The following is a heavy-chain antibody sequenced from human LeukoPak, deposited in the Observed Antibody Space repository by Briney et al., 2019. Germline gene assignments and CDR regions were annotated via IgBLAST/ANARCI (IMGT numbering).Heavy chain of an antibody. V-gene: IGHV1-3*01. D-gene: IGHD4-17*01. CDR2: INGGNGNT. J-gene: IGHJ5*02. CDR1: GYTFTSYA. CDR3: ARDARTTVKNWFDP. Sequence: GASVKVSCKASGYTFTSYAMHWVRQAPGQRLEWMGWINGGNGNTKYSQEFQGRVTITRDTSISTAYMELSRLRSDDTAVYYCARDARTTVKNWFDPWGQGTLVTVSS.